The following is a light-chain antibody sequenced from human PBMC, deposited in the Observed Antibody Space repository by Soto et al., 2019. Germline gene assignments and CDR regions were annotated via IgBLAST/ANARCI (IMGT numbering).Light chain of an antibody. CDR2: DGS. CDR3: EQYDNPVT. V-gene: IGKV1-33*01. Sequence: DIQLTQSPSSLSASVGDRVTITCQASHDIMHYLNWYQQRPGKAPKLLIYDGSNLETGVPMRFSGSGSGTDFALTISRLQPEDLGTYYCEQYDNPVTFGGGTKVVMK. J-gene: IGKJ4*01. CDR1: HDIMHY.